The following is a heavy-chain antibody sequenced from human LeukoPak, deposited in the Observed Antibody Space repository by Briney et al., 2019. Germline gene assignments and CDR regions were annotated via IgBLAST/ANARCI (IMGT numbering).Heavy chain of an antibody. J-gene: IGHJ4*02. CDR3: GRNRGYDALDY. D-gene: IGHD5-12*01. Sequence: GGSLRLSGVASGFALSTYWMDWLRQAPGKGPVWISHLSGDGRRTSYADSVKGRFTIFRDNGKNTLYLQMNSLRAEDTAVYYCGRNRGYDALDYWGQGNLVTVSS. CDR2: LSGDGRRT. CDR1: GFALSTYW. V-gene: IGHV3-74*01.